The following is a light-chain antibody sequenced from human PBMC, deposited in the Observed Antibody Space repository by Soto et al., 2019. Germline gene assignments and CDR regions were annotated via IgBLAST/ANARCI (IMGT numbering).Light chain of an antibody. Sequence: ETVLTQSPGTLSLSPGETATLSCRASQSVISNYLAWYQQKPDQAPRLLIYSASGRAAGIPDRFSGSGSGTDFTLTISRLEPEDFAVYYCQQYGSSLFTFGQVTKLEIK. CDR2: SAS. V-gene: IGKV3-20*01. J-gene: IGKJ2*01. CDR3: QQYGSSLFT. CDR1: QSVISNY.